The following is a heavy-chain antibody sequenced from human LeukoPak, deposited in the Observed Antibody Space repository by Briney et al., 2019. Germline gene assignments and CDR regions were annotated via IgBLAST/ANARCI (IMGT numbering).Heavy chain of an antibody. CDR3: ARSQDIVLMVYAIPLFNYYGMDV. D-gene: IGHD2-8*01. Sequence: ASVKVSCKASGYPFTSYGISWVRQAPGQGLEWMGWISAYNGNTNYAQKLQGRVTMTTDTSTSTAYMELRSLRSDDTAVYYCARSQDIVLMVYAIPLFNYYGMDVWGQGTTVTVSS. CDR2: ISAYNGNT. V-gene: IGHV1-18*01. J-gene: IGHJ6*02. CDR1: GYPFTSYG.